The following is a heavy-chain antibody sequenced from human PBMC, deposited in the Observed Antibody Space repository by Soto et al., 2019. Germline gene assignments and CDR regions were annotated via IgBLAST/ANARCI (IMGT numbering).Heavy chain of an antibody. J-gene: IGHJ6*02. V-gene: IGHV4-34*01. Sequence: QVQLQQWGAGLLKPSETLSLTCAVYGGSFSGYYWSWIRQPPGKGLEWIGEINHSGSTNYNPSLRRRVTISVDTSKNQFSLKLRSVTAADTAVYYCARKNYYYYGMDVWGQGTTVTVSS. CDR2: INHSGST. CDR3: ARKNYYYYGMDV. CDR1: GGSFSGYY.